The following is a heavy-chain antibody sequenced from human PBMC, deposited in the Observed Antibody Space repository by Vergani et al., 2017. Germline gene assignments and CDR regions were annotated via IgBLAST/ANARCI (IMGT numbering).Heavy chain of an antibody. Sequence: EVQLVESGGGLVQPGGSLKLSCAASGFTFSGSAMHWVRQASGKGLEWVGRIRSKANSYATAYAASVKGRFTISRDDSKNTAYLQMNSLKTEDTAVYYCAKGLYSGYDYWATFDIWGQGTMVTVSS. CDR3: AKGLYSGYDYWATFDI. V-gene: IGHV3-73*02. CDR1: GFTFSGSA. D-gene: IGHD5-12*01. CDR2: IRSKANSYAT. J-gene: IGHJ3*02.